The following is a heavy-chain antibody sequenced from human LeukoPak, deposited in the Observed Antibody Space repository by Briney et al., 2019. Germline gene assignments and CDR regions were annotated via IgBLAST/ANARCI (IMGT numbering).Heavy chain of an antibody. Sequence: PGGSLRLSCAASGFTFDDYTMHWVRQAPGKGLEWVSLISWDGGSTYYADSVKGRFTISRDNSKNSLYLQMNSLRTEDTALYYCAKDAVGANDYYGMDVWGQGTTVTVSS. CDR2: ISWDGGST. CDR3: AKDAVGANDYYGMDV. J-gene: IGHJ6*02. CDR1: GFTFDDYT. V-gene: IGHV3-43*01. D-gene: IGHD1-26*01.